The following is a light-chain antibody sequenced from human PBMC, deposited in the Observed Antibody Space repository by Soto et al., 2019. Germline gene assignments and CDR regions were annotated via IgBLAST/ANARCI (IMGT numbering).Light chain of an antibody. CDR3: SSYTSSSTLV. J-gene: IGLJ3*02. Sequence: QSVLTQPASVSGSPGQSITISCTGTSSDVGGYNYVSWYQQHPGKAPKLMIYDVSHRPSGVSNRFSGSKSGNTASLTIAGLQAEEEADYYCSSYTSSSTLVFGGGTKLTVL. CDR1: SSDVGGYNY. V-gene: IGLV2-14*03. CDR2: DVS.